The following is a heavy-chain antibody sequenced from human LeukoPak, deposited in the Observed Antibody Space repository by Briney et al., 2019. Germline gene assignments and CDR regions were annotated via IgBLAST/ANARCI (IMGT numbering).Heavy chain of an antibody. CDR2: IYTSGSH. CDR1: GGSISSYY. J-gene: IGHJ4*02. V-gene: IGHV4-4*07. CDR3: AREPNDYGDGGENY. Sequence: SETLSLTCTVSGGSISSYYWSWIRQPAGKGLEWIGRIYTSGSHNYNPSLKSRVTMSVDTSKNQFSLKLSSVTAADTAVYYCAREPNDYGDGGENYWGQGTLVTVSS. D-gene: IGHD4-17*01.